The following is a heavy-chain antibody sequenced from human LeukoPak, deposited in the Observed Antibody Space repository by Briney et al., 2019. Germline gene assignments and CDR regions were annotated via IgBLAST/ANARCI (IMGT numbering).Heavy chain of an antibody. CDR3: ATRCGSGSQEYFDY. V-gene: IGHV3-23*01. CDR2: IGVSDAST. Sequence: GGSLRLSCVISGFTFSRYCVHWDRQAPGKGLEWVSGIGVSDASTYYADSVKGRFIVSRDTSKNTLYLQMNSLRAEDTAMYYCATRCGSGSQEYFDYWGQGTVVTVSS. D-gene: IGHD3-10*01. J-gene: IGHJ4*02. CDR1: GFTFSRYC.